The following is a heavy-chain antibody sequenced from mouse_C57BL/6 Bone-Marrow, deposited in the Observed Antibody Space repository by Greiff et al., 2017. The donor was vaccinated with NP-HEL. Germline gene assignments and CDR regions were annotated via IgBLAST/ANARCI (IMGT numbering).Heavy chain of an antibody. CDR3: AISYYSNDDWYCDV. CDR2: ISRGSSTI. V-gene: IGHV5-17*01. Sequence: EVQLVESGGGLVKPGGSLKLSCAASGFTFSDYGMHWVRQAPEKGLEWVAYISRGSSTIYYADTVKGRFTISRDNAKNTLFLQMTSLRSEDTAMYYCAISYYSNDDWYCDVWGTGTTVTVSS. J-gene: IGHJ1*03. D-gene: IGHD2-5*01. CDR1: GFTFSDYG.